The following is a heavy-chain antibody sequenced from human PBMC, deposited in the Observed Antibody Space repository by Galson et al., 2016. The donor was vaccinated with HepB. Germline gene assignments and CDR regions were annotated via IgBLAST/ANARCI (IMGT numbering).Heavy chain of an antibody. Sequence: SGAEVKKPGESLKISCKGSGYTFTNYWIGWVRQMPGKGLEWLGIIYPADSDTRYSPSFQGQVTISADKSISTAYLQWSSLKASDTAIYYCARHRTPYSYYYGRDVWGQGTTVTVSS. CDR2: IYPADSDT. D-gene: IGHD1/OR15-1a*01. V-gene: IGHV5-51*01. CDR1: GYTFTNYW. CDR3: ARHRTPYSYYYGRDV. J-gene: IGHJ6*02.